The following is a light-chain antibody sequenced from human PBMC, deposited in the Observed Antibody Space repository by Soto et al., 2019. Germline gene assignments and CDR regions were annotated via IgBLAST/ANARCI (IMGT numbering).Light chain of an antibody. CDR1: QSIYIW. J-gene: IGKJ2*01. CDR2: RAS. V-gene: IGKV1-5*03. CDR3: QQYSHYYT. Sequence: DIQMTQSPSTLSASVGDRVTITCRASQSIYIWLAWYQQRPGKAPKLLIYRASTLESGVPSRFSGSGSGTEFTLTISSLQPDDFATYYCQQYSHYYTFGQGTKLEI.